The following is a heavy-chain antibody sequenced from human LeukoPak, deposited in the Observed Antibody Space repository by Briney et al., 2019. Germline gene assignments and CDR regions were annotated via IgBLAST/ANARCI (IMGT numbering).Heavy chain of an antibody. CDR1: GGSISSGTHY. CDR3: ARGLRDSIAYYHCDY. CDR2: IYSSDTA. V-gene: IGHV4-61*02. J-gene: IGHJ4*02. Sequence: SETLSLTCTVSGGSISSGTHYWSWIRQPAGKGLEWIGRIYSSDTADYNPSLKSRVTLSVDTSKNQFSLKLSSVTAVDTAVYYCARGLRDSIAYYHCDYWGQGTPVTVSS. D-gene: IGHD3-22*01.